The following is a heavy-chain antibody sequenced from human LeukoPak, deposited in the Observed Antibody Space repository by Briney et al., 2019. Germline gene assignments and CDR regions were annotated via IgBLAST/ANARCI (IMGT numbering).Heavy chain of an antibody. CDR1: GGSISSSSYY. D-gene: IGHD2-15*01. V-gene: IGHV4-39*07. Sequence: SETLSLTCTVSGGSISSSSYYWGWIRQPPGKGLEWIGSIYYSGSTYYNPSLKSRVTISVDTSKNQFSLKLSSVTAADTAVYYCARDKRLRGYFDYWGQGTLVTVSS. CDR2: IYYSGST. J-gene: IGHJ4*02. CDR3: ARDKRLRGYFDY.